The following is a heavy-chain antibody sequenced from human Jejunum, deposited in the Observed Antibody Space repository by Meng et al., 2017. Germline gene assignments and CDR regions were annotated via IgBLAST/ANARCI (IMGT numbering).Heavy chain of an antibody. CDR3: ARDLLGPAIAASGYFDP. CDR2: IYHTGST. J-gene: IGHJ5*02. CDR1: GGSIRDSNW. Sequence: QEHGQGPAPGVGKLPGTRPRPSLVSGGSIRDSNWWCWVRQPPGKGLEWIGEIYHTGSTNYNPSLKSRVTMSLDKSKNQFFLDLTSVTAADTAVYYCARDLLGPAIAASGYFDPWGQGTLVTVSS. D-gene: IGHD5-12*01. V-gene: IGHV4-4*03.